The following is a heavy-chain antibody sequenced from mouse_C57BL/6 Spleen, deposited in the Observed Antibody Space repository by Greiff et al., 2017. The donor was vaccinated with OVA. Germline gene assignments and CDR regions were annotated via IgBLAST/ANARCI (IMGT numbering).Heavy chain of an antibody. CDR2: IYPGSGNT. Sequence: VKVVESGAELVRPGASVKLSCKASGYTFTDYYINWVKQRPGQGLEWIARIYPGSGNTYYNEKFKGKATLTAEKSSSTAYMQLSSLTSEDSAVYFCARSPTGAWFAYWGQGTLVTVSA. J-gene: IGHJ3*01. D-gene: IGHD4-1*02. V-gene: IGHV1-76*01. CDR3: ARSPTGAWFAY. CDR1: GYTFTDYY.